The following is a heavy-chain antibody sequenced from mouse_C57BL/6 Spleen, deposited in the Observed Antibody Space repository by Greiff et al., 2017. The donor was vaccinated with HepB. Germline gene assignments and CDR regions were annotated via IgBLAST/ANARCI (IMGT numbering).Heavy chain of an antibody. CDR2: IDPSDSYT. V-gene: IGHV1-50*01. D-gene: IGHD1-1*01. CDR1: GYTFTSYW. CDR3: ANPFYYYGSSTGYVDV. Sequence: QVQLQQPGAELVKPGASVKLSCKASGYTFTSYWMQWVKQRPGQGLEWIGEIDPSDSYTNYNQTFKGKATLTVDTSSSTAYMQLSSLTSEDSAVYYCANPFYYYGSSTGYVDVWGTGTTVTVSS. J-gene: IGHJ1*03.